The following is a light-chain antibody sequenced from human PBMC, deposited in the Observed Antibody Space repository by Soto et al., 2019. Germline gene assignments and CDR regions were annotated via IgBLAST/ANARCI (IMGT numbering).Light chain of an antibody. J-gene: IGLJ2*01. CDR3: SSYTTNTTVV. Sequence: QSALTQPASVSGSPGQSITISCTGTSSDFGGYNYVSWYQQHPGKAPKLMIYEVSNRPSGVSNRFSGSKSDNTASLTISGLQAEDEADYYCSSYTTNTTVVFGGGTKLTVL. V-gene: IGLV2-14*01. CDR2: EVS. CDR1: SSDFGGYNY.